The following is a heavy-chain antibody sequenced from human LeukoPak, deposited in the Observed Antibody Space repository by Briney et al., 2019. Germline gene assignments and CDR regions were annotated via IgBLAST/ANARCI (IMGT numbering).Heavy chain of an antibody. CDR3: ASRRHCSSTSSYRPYYYYGMDV. J-gene: IGHJ6*02. V-gene: IGHV4-34*01. CDR2: INHSGST. D-gene: IGHD2-2*01. CDR1: GGSFSGYY. Sequence: SETLSLTCAVYGGSFSGYYWSWIRQPPGKGLEWIGEINHSGSTNYNPSLKSRVTISVDTSKNQFSLKLSSVTAADTAVYYCASRRHCSSTSSYRPYYYYGMDVWGQGTTVTVSS.